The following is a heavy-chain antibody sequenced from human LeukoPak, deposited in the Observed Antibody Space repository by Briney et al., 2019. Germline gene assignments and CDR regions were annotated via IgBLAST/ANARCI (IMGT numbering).Heavy chain of an antibody. CDR1: GDSISSSGYY. Sequence: PSETLSLTCTVSGDSISSSGYYWGWIRQPPGKGLEWIGSIYYSGSTYYNPSLKSRVTISVDTSKSQFSLKLSSVTAADTSVYYCARRGITNGAFDYWGQGTLVTVSS. CDR3: ARRGITNGAFDY. J-gene: IGHJ4*02. V-gene: IGHV4-39*01. CDR2: IYYSGST. D-gene: IGHD3-10*01.